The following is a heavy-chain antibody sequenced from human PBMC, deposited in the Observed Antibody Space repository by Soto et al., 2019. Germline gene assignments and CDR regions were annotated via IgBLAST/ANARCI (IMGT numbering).Heavy chain of an antibody. CDR3: ARRCLVGMGGHYFAY. Sequence: QVQLVQSGAEVKKPGSSVKVSCKASGGTFSSYAISWVRQAPGQGLEWMGGIIPIDGTASYAQKFQGRVTITADESTSTAYMGLGSLRSEDTAVYYCARRCLVGMGGHYFAYWGQGTLVTVSS. CDR1: GGTFSSYA. J-gene: IGHJ4*02. CDR2: IIPIDGTA. V-gene: IGHV1-69*01. D-gene: IGHD6-19*01.